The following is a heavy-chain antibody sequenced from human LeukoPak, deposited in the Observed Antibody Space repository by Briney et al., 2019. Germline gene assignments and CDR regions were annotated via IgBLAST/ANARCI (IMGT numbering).Heavy chain of an antibody. V-gene: IGHV4-39*07. CDR1: GGSISSSNYY. CDR3: ARWYGSGSQYFDY. D-gene: IGHD3-10*01. Sequence: PSETLSLTCTVSGGSISSSNYYWGWIRQPPGKGLEWIGSIYYSGSTYYNPSLKSRVTISVDTSKNQFSLKLSSVTAADTAVYYCARWYGSGSQYFDYWGQGTLVTVSS. CDR2: IYYSGST. J-gene: IGHJ4*02.